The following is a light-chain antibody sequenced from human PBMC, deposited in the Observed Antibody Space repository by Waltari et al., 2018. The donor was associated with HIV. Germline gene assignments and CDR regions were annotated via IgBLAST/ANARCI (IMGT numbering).Light chain of an antibody. CDR1: GSNIGAGYD. CDR2: SDN. CDR3: QSYDTSLTGWI. V-gene: IGLV1-40*01. J-gene: IGLJ2*01. Sequence: QSVLTQPPSVSGAPGQTVTISCTGSGSNIGAGYDVHWYHQFPGTAPRLLIYSDNNRPSGVPDRFSGSKSGTSASLAISGLRAEDEADYYCQSYDTSLTGWIFGGGTKLTV.